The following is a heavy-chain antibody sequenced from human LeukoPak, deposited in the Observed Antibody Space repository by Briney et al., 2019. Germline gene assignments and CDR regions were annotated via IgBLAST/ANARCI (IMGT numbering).Heavy chain of an antibody. J-gene: IGHJ4*02. CDR1: GGSFSGYY. V-gene: IGHV3-23*01. D-gene: IGHD3-16*01. CDR2: ISGSGVNT. Sequence: PSETLSLTCAVYGGSFSGYYWSWVRQAPGKGLECVSAISGSGVNTYYADSVKGRFTISRDNSKNTLYLQMNSLRAEDTAVFYCAKGPSPVLGGGSYFDYWGQGTLVTVSS. CDR3: AKGPSPVLGGGSYFDY.